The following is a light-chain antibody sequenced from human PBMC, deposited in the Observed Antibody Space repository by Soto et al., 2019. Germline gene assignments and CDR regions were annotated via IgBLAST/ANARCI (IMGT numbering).Light chain of an antibody. V-gene: IGLV1-47*01. CDR3: AVWDGSLRGRL. J-gene: IGLJ2*01. CDR1: NSNIGSYS. CDR2: RND. Sequence: QSVLTQPPSASGTPGQRVTTSCSGSNSNIGSYSVSWYQQFPGMAPKLLIYRNDQRPSGVPDRLSASKSSTSASLAISDLRSEDEADYYCAVWDGSLRGRLFGGGTKLTVL.